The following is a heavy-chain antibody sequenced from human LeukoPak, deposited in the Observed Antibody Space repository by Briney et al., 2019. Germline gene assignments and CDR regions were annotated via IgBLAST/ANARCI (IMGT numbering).Heavy chain of an antibody. CDR3: ARTIVGNGHDAFDI. D-gene: IGHD1-26*01. Sequence: GGSLRLSCADSRFTVSSNYMSWVRQGPGKGLEWVSIIYSDVGTYYANSVKGRFTTSRDKSTHIFSLQTNSLRAEDTAVYYCARTIVGNGHDAFDIWGQGTMVTVSS. CDR2: IYSDVGT. J-gene: IGHJ3*02. CDR1: RFTVSSNY. V-gene: IGHV3-53*01.